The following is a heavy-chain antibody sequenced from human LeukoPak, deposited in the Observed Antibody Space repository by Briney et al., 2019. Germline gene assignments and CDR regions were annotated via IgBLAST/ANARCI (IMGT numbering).Heavy chain of an antibody. Sequence: SVKVSCKASGGTFSSYAISWVRQAPGQGLEWMGGIIPIFGTANYAQKFQGRVTITADKSTSTAYMELSSLRSEDTAVYYCARVPRGRSYYDSSGYYYLDYWGQGTLVTVSS. J-gene: IGHJ4*02. CDR3: ARVPRGRSYYDSSGYYYLDY. CDR1: GGTFSSYA. V-gene: IGHV1-69*06. D-gene: IGHD3-22*01. CDR2: IIPIFGTA.